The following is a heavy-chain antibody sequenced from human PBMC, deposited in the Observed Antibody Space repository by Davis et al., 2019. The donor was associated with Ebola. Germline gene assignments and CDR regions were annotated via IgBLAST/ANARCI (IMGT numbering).Heavy chain of an antibody. J-gene: IGHJ4*02. CDR2: ISSSGDST. V-gene: IGHV3-23*01. CDR3: AKGWGSSGWYYFDY. Sequence: AGSLRLSCTASGFPSRTYAMSWVRQVPGKGLAWVSAISSSGDSTYYADSVKGRFTISRDNSKNMLYLQMNSLRPEDTAVYYCAKGWGSSGWYYFDYWGQGTLVTVSS. CDR1: GFPSRTYA. D-gene: IGHD6-19*01.